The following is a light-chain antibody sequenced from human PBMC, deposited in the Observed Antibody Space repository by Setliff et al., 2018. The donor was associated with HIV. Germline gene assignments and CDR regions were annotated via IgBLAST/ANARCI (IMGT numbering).Light chain of an antibody. CDR1: QSFSSY. CDR3: QQRSNSFT. J-gene: IGKJ5*01. CDR2: DAS. Sequence: EIVLTQSPATLSLSPGERATLSCRAGQSFSSYLAWYQQKPGQAPRLLIYDASNRATGIPARFSGSGSATDFTLAISSLEPEDSAVYYCQQRSNSFTFGQGTRLEIK. V-gene: IGKV3-11*01.